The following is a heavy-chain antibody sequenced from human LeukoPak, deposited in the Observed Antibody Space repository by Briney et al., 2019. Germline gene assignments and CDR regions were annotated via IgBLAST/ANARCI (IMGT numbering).Heavy chain of an antibody. J-gene: IGHJ6*02. D-gene: IGHD3/OR15-3a*01. CDR3: ATRGLSGYYYGMDV. V-gene: IGHV3-66*01. CDR1: GFTVSINY. CDR2: LTTAGAT. Sequence: GGSLRLPCAASGFTVSINYMSCAPLAPGRGLEGVLILTTAGATHYATSVKGRFTISRDNSKNTVYLQMNSLRAEDTAVYYCATRGLSGYYYGMDVWGQGTTVTVTS.